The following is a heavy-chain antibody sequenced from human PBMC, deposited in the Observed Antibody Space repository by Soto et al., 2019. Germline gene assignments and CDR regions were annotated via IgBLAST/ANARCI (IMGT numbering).Heavy chain of an antibody. V-gene: IGHV1-2*02. D-gene: IGHD5-12*01. Sequence: QLVQSGAEVTKPGASVKVSCKTSGYNFSAHYIHWVRQPPGQGLEWMGWISPRRGDHHSADKFQDRWNLTTDTATTTAFMHLSGLRVNDSAVYYCAKGGGYGHGHWGQGTPIIVSS. J-gene: IGHJ4*02. CDR2: ISPRRGDH. CDR3: AKGGGYGHGH. CDR1: GYNFSAHY.